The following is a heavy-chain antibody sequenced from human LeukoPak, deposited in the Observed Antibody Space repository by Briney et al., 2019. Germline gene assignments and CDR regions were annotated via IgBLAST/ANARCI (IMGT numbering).Heavy chain of an antibody. D-gene: IGHD3-22*01. J-gene: IGHJ4*02. CDR1: GYTFTSYD. V-gene: IGHV1-8*01. Sequence: ASVKVSCKASGYTFTSYDINWVRQATGQGPEWMGWMNPNSGNTGYAQKFQGRVTMTRNTSISTAYMELSSLRSEDTAVYYCARGRSSGYYPENWGQGTLVTVSS. CDR2: MNPNSGNT. CDR3: ARGRSSGYYPEN.